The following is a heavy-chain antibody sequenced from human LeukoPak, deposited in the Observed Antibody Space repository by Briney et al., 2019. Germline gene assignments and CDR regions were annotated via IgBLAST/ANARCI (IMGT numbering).Heavy chain of an antibody. CDR1: GYTFTGYY. CDR2: INPNSGGT. D-gene: IGHD3-22*01. V-gene: IGHV1-2*02. Sequence: GASVKVSCKASGYTFTGYYMHWVRQAPGQGLEWMGWINPNSGGTNYAQKFQGRVTMTRDTSISTAYMELSRLRSDDTAVYYCARDLFYRDSSGYSIDYWGQGTLVTVSS. J-gene: IGHJ4*02. CDR3: ARDLFYRDSSGYSIDY.